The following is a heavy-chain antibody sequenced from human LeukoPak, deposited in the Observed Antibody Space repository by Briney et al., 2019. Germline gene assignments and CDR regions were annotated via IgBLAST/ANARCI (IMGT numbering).Heavy chain of an antibody. Sequence: GGSLRLSCAASGFTFSSYAMHWVRQAPGKGLEWVAVISYDGSSKYYADSVKGRFTISRDNSKNTLYLQMNSLRAEDTAVYYCARDQREFDYWGQGTLVTVSS. CDR1: GFTFSSYA. CDR2: ISYDGSSK. D-gene: IGHD6-25*01. CDR3: ARDQREFDY. V-gene: IGHV3-30*04. J-gene: IGHJ4*02.